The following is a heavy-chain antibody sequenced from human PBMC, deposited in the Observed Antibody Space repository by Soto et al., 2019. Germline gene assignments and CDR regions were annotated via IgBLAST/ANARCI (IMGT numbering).Heavy chain of an antibody. CDR1: GNSVSSGPFH. Sequence: NPSETLSLTCTVSGNSVSSGPFHYNWVLQSQAKGLEWIGYRSDDGSIRYNPSLKSRLTISTDTSKSPFSLKLTSVTAADTAVYDCVGLQSNYGGKGTWGQGSLVTVSS. J-gene: IGHJ5*02. CDR3: VGLQSNYGGKGT. CDR2: RSDDGSI. V-gene: IGHV4-61*01. D-gene: IGHD2-21*01.